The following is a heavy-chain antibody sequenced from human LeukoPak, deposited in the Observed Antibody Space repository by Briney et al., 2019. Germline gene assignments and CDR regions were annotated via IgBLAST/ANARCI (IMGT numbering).Heavy chain of an antibody. D-gene: IGHD4-23*01. Sequence: PSETLSLTCTVSGGSISGGSYYWGWIRQPPGKGLEWIGSIYDSENIYYTPSLKSRVTISIDTSKSQFSLKLNSVTAADTAVYYCASPTVGGLDAFDIWGQGTMVTVSS. CDR3: ASPTVGGLDAFDI. J-gene: IGHJ3*02. CDR1: GGSISGGSYY. CDR2: IYDSENI. V-gene: IGHV4-39*07.